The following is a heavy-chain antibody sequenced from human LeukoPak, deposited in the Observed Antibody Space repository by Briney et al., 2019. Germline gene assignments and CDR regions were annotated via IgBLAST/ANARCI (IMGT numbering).Heavy chain of an antibody. CDR3: ASLSGYSSGWSYGSYMDV. V-gene: IGHV3-30*09. CDR2: ISSDGGYK. J-gene: IGHJ6*03. CDR1: GFTFSDFA. Sequence: PGGSLRLSCAASGFTFSDFAVHWVRQAPGKGLQWVATISSDGGYKHYADSVKGRFGISRDNSLNTLYLQLNSLRIEDTAVYYCASLSGYSSGWSYGSYMDVWGRGTTVSVS. D-gene: IGHD6-19*01.